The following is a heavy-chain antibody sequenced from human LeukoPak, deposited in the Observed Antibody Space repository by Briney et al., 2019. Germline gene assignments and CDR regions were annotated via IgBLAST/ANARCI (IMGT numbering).Heavy chain of an antibody. J-gene: IGHJ5*02. CDR3: ARGYNWFDP. CDR1: GGSYY. Sequence: SETLSLTCTVSGGSYYWSWIRQPPGKGLEWIGFVYYSGNTNYNPSLKSRVTISLDTSKNQFSLKVSSVTAADTAIYYCARGYNWFDPWGQGTLVTVSS. CDR2: VYYSGNT. V-gene: IGHV4-59*01.